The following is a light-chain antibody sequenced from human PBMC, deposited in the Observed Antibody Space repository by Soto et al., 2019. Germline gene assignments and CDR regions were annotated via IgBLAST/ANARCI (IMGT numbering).Light chain of an antibody. CDR1: SSNIGSNT. CDR3: ATWDDSVKVLV. CDR2: RND. Sequence: QSVVTQPPSASGTPGQKVTISCSGSSSNIGSNTVNWYQEVPGTAPKLLIYRNDQRTSGVPDRFSGSKSGTSASLAISGLQSEDEADYYCATWDDSVKVLVFGGGTKLTVL. J-gene: IGLJ3*02. V-gene: IGLV1-44*01.